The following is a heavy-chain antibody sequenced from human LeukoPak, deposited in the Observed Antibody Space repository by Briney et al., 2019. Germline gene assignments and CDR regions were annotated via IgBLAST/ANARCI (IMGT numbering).Heavy chain of an antibody. CDR1: GYTLTSYG. D-gene: IGHD3-3*01. CDR2: ISAYNGNT. J-gene: IGHJ4*02. V-gene: IGHV1-18*01. Sequence: ASVKVSCKASGYTLTSYGISWVRQAPGQGLEWMGWISAYNGNTNYAQKLQGRVTMTTDTSTTTAYIELRSLRSDDTAVYYCARDSIRGVRLLDYWGQGTLVTVSS. CDR3: ARDSIRGVRLLDY.